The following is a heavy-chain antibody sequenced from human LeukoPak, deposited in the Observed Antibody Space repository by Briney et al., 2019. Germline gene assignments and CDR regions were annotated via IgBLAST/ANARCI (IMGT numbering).Heavy chain of an antibody. Sequence: GASVKVSCKASGYTFTSYAMHWVRQAPGQRLEWMGWINAGNGNTKYSQKFQGRVTITRDTSASTAYMELSSLRSEDTAVYYCARDSAPYYYGSGSYYHYYYGMDVWGKGTTVTVFS. CDR3: ARDSAPYYYGSGSYYHYYYGMDV. CDR2: INAGNGNT. J-gene: IGHJ6*04. D-gene: IGHD3-10*01. CDR1: GYTFTSYA. V-gene: IGHV1-3*01.